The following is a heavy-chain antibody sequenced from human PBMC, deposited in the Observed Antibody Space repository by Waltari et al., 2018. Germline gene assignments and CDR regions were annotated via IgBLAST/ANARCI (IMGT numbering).Heavy chain of an antibody. CDR1: GDSISSHY. J-gene: IGHJ4*02. V-gene: IGHV4-59*11. D-gene: IGHD4-17*01. Sequence: QVQLQESCPGLVKPSETLSLTCTVSGDSISSHYWSWIRQPPGKGLEWIGYIYYSGVTNYNPSLNGRVTMSVDTSKNQFSLKLSSVTAADTAVYYCARGTVTTTYFDYWGQGTLVTVSS. CDR3: ARGTVTTTYFDY. CDR2: IYYSGVT.